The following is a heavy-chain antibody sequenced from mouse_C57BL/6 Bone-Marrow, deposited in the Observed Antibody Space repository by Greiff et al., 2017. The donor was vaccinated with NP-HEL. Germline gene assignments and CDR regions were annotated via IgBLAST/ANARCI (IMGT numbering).Heavy chain of an antibody. CDR1: GYTFTSYW. Sequence: QVQLQQPGAELVKPGASVKLSCKASGYTFTSYWLHWVKQRPGQGLEWIGMIHPNSGSNNYNEKFKSKATLTVDKSSITAYMQLSSLTSEDSAVYYCARERGSSYDWYFDVWGTGTTVTVSS. CDR2: IHPNSGSN. J-gene: IGHJ1*03. V-gene: IGHV1-64*01. D-gene: IGHD1-1*01. CDR3: ARERGSSYDWYFDV.